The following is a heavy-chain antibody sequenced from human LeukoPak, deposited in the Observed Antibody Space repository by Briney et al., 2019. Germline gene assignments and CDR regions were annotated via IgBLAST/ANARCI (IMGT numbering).Heavy chain of an antibody. J-gene: IGHJ4*02. D-gene: IGHD1-26*01. CDR3: AAKGNGYTGIYVFAH. CDR1: GFTFDDYA. Sequence: GRSLRLSCAASGFTFDDYAMHWVRQAPGKGLEWVSGISWNSGSIGYADSVKGRFTISRDTSDNTLNLQMNGLGAEDSAVYYCAAKGNGYTGIYVFAHWGQGTLVTVSA. CDR2: ISWNSGSI. V-gene: IGHV3-9*01.